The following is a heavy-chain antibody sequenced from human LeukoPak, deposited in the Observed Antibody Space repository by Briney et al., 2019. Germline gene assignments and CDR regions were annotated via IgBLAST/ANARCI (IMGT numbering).Heavy chain of an antibody. CDR3: ARASSPAGTDYYYYGMDV. V-gene: IGHV1-46*01. D-gene: IGHD6-13*01. Sequence: ASVKVSCKASGYTFTSYYMHWVRQAPGQGLEWMGIINPSGGSTSYAQKFQGRVTMTRDTSTSTVYMELSSLRSEDTAVYYCARASSPAGTDYYYYGMDVWGQGTTVTVSS. CDR1: GYTFTSYY. CDR2: INPSGGST. J-gene: IGHJ6*02.